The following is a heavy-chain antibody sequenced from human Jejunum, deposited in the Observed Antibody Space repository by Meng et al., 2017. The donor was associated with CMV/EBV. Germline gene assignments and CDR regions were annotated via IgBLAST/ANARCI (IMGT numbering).Heavy chain of an antibody. CDR1: LSTIGVG. CDR2: IYWDDDE. Sequence: LSTIGVGVGWIRHPPGKALECLALIYWDDDERYSPSLKTRLTITTATSTNQVVLTMTHMDPVDTATYYCAHLSRYCSGGNCYSRWFDPWGQGTLVTVSS. D-gene: IGHD2-15*01. CDR3: AHLSRYCSGGNCYSRWFDP. V-gene: IGHV2-5*02. J-gene: IGHJ5*02.